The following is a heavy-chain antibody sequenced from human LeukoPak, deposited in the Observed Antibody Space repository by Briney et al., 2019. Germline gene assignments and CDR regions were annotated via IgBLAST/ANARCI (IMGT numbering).Heavy chain of an antibody. CDR2: ISSSSSHI. V-gene: IGHV3-21*01. D-gene: IGHD2-2*02. Sequence: GGCLRLSCAVSGFTFSSYSVNWVRQAPGKGLEWVSSISSSSSHIYYADSVKGRFTISRDNAKNSLYLQMNSLRAEDTAVYYCANTILTGALWGQGTLVTVSS. J-gene: IGHJ4*02. CDR3: ANTILTGAL. CDR1: GFTFSSYS.